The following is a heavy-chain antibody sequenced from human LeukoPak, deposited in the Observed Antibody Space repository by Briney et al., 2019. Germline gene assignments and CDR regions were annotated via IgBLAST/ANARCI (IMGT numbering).Heavy chain of an antibody. CDR2: IKSKTDGGTT. CDR1: GFTISNAW. J-gene: IGHJ4*02. V-gene: IGHV3-15*01. Sequence: PGGSLRLSCAASGFTISNAWMSWVGQARGKGLEWVGRIKSKTDGGTTDYAAPVKGRFTISRDDPKNTLYLQMNSLKTEDTAVYYCTTDRQLWLYRDYWGQGALVTVSS. CDR3: TTDRQLWLYRDY. D-gene: IGHD5-18*01.